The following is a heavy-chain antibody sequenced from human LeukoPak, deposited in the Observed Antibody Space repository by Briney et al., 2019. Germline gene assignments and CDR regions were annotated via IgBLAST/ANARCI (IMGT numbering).Heavy chain of an antibody. CDR3: ARDPERAGGIAAPGHGYFDY. CDR2: VSISSGTI. Sequence: GGSLRLSCTASGFTFSGHNMNWVRQAPGKGLEWISFVSISSGTIYYADSVKGRFRISRDNAKSSLDLEMNSLRAEDTAVYYCARDPERAGGIAAPGHGYFDYWGQGTLVTVSS. V-gene: IGHV3-48*04. J-gene: IGHJ4*02. CDR1: GFTFSGHN. D-gene: IGHD6-13*01.